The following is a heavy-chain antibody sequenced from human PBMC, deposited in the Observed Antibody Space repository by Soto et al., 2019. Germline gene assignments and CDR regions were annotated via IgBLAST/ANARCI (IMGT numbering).Heavy chain of an antibody. Sequence: PSETLSLTCTVSGGSISSSSYYWGWIRQPPGKGLEWIGNIYYSGSAYYNPSLKSRVTISVDMSKNNFSLKLSSVTAADTAVYYCARGGPLGARREDWFDPWGQGTLVTVSS. CDR3: ARGGPLGARREDWFDP. CDR2: IYYSGSA. V-gene: IGHV4-39*02. CDR1: GGSISSSSYY. D-gene: IGHD1-26*01. J-gene: IGHJ5*02.